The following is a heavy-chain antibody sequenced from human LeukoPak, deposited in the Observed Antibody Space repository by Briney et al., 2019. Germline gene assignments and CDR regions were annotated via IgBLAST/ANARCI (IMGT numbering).Heavy chain of an antibody. D-gene: IGHD6-19*01. CDR3: TTDRGIAVRHLFDY. J-gene: IGHJ4*02. V-gene: IGHV3-15*01. CDR2: VNSKSDGGTI. Sequence: GRSLRLSCTASVFTFIKGCISCVRQAPGKGLEWVGRVNSKSDGGTIDYGAPVKGRFTISRDDSKNMLYLQMNSLQTEDTSVYYCTTDRGIAVRHLFDYWGQGTVVIVSS. CDR1: VFTFIKGC.